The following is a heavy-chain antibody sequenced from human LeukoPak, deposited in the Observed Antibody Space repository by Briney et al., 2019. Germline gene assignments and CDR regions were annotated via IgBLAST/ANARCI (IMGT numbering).Heavy chain of an antibody. CDR3: AKAPVTSCRGAFCYPFDY. CDR2: ISSSSSYI. V-gene: IGHV3-21*04. J-gene: IGHJ4*02. D-gene: IGHD2-15*01. CDR1: GFTFSGYW. Sequence: GGSLRLSCAASGFTFSGYWMHWVRQAPGKGLEWVSAISSSSSYIYYVDSVKGRFTISRDTSRSTLYLQMNSLRAEDAAVYYCAKAPVTSCRGAFCYPFDYWGQGTLVTVSS.